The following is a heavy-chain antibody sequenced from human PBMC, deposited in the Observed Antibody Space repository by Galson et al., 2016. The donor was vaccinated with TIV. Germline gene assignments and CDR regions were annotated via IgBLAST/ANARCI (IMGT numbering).Heavy chain of an antibody. CDR3: ARGGGYGDVYFDF. D-gene: IGHD4-17*01. CDR2: ISVSGGRT. Sequence: SLRLSCAASRFTFSSYAMSWVRQAPGKGLEWVSAISVSGGRTYYADSVTGRFTISRDNSKNTLYLQMDRLRAEDTAVYYCARGGGYGDVYFDFWGQGSLVTVSS. J-gene: IGHJ4*02. CDR1: RFTFSSYA. V-gene: IGHV3-23*01.